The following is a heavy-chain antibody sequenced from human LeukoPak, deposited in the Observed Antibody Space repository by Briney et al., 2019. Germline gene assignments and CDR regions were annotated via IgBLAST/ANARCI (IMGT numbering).Heavy chain of an antibody. D-gene: IGHD1-1*01. J-gene: IGHJ5*02. CDR3: AREGTAGTNLNWFDP. Sequence: PSETLSLTCTVSGGSISSYYWSWIRQPPGKGLEWIGYISYSGSTNFNPSLKSRVTISVDTSKNQFSLKLSSVTAADTAVYYCAREGTAGTNLNWFDPWGQGTLVSVSS. CDR2: ISYSGST. CDR1: GGSISSYY. V-gene: IGHV4-59*01.